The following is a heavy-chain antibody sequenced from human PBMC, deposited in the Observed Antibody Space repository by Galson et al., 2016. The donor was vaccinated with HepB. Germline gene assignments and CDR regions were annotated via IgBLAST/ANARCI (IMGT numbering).Heavy chain of an antibody. D-gene: IGHD3-16*01. V-gene: IGHV3-23*01. J-gene: IGHJ4*02. CDR3: AWGRRWGYFEF. Sequence: SLRLSCAASGFPFNNFPMNWVRQAPGKGPEWVSGISGPGRNTYYADSAQGRFTISRDNSENTLYLQMNGLRVEDTAVYYCAWGRRWGYFEFWGRGTLVSVSS. CDR2: ISGPGRNT. CDR1: GFPFNNFP.